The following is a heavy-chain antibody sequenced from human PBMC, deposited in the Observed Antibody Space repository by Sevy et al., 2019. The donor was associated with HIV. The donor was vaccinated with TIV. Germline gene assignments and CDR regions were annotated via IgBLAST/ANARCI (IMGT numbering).Heavy chain of an antibody. CDR1: GFTFSYYA. CDR2: ISYDGTNK. J-gene: IGHJ4*02. V-gene: IGHV3-30-3*01. D-gene: IGHD3-22*01. Sequence: GGSLRLSCAASGFTFSYYAMHWVRQAPGKGLEWVAVISYDGTNKQYAESVKGRFTISRDNSKNTLYLQMNSLRAEDRAVYYCARERGYEDSSGCYARYYVDYWGQGTLVTVSS. CDR3: ARERGYEDSSGCYARYYVDY.